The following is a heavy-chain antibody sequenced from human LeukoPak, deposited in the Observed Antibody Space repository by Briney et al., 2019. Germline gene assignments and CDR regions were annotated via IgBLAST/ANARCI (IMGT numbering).Heavy chain of an antibody. D-gene: IGHD3-10*01. Sequence: GASVKVSCKGSGYTFTGYYMHWVRQAPGQGLEWMGWINPNGGGTKYAQKFQGRVTMIRNTSITTAYMELSRLRSDDTAVYYCARSYYYASGSLPNEAFDIWGQGTMVTVSS. CDR3: ARSYYYASGSLPNEAFDI. CDR1: GYTFTGYY. J-gene: IGHJ3*02. CDR2: INPNGGGT. V-gene: IGHV1-2*02.